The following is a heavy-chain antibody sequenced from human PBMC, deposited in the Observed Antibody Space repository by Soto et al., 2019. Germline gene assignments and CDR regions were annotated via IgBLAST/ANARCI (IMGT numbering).Heavy chain of an antibody. CDR1: GFTFSSYW. CDR3: ARDRGSRYFDWLSHDAFDI. Sequence: LRLSCAASGFTFSSYWMHWVRQAPGKGLVWVSRINSDGSSTSYADSVKGRFTISRDNAKNTLYLQMNSLRAEDTAVYYCARDRGSRYFDWLSHDAFDIWGQGTMVTVSS. CDR2: INSDGSST. J-gene: IGHJ3*02. D-gene: IGHD3-9*01. V-gene: IGHV3-74*01.